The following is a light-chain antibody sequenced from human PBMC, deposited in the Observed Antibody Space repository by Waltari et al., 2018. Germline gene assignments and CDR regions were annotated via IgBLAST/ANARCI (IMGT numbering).Light chain of an antibody. CDR2: RND. CDR3: ATWDDSLSGPSVV. J-gene: IGLJ2*01. Sequence: QSVLTQPPSASGTPGQTVTISCSGSSSNIGPNYVYWYQQLPGTAPKFLIYRNDQRASGVPDRFSGSKSGTSACLAISGLRSEDEADYYCATWDDSLSGPSVVFGGGTKLTVL. CDR1: SSNIGPNY. V-gene: IGLV1-47*01.